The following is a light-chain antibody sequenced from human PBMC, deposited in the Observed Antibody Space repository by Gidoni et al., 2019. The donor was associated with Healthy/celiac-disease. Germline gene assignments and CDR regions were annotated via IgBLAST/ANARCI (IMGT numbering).Light chain of an antibody. CDR2: SNN. CDR3: AAWDDSLNGPIVV. CDR1: SSNIGSNT. Sequence: QSVLTPPPSASGTPGQRVTISCSGSSSNIGSNTVNWYQQLPGTAPKLLIYSNNQRPSGVPDRFSGSKSGTSASLAISGLQSEDEADYYCAAWDDSLNGPIVVFGGGTKLTVL. J-gene: IGLJ2*01. V-gene: IGLV1-44*01.